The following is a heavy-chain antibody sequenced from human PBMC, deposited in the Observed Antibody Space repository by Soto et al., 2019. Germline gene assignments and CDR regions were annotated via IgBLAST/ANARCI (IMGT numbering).Heavy chain of an antibody. J-gene: IGHJ4*02. CDR1: GLTFTDYW. D-gene: IGHD1-26*01. V-gene: IGHV3-7*03. CDR3: ASDRFRGAYYLRGVTYFFEE. CDR2: IKQDESEK. Sequence: GGSLRLSCVTYGLTFTDYWMSWVRQAPGKGLEWVANIKQDESEKNYLDSVKGRFTISRDNAKNSLYLQMNSLRAEDTAVYYCASDRFRGAYYLRGVTYFFEEWGQGAPVTVSS.